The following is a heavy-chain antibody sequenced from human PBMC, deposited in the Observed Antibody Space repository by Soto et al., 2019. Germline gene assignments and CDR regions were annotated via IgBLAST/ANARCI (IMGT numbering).Heavy chain of an antibody. CDR2: ISYDGSNK. Sequence: VGSLRLSCSASGFTVSSYAMHWVRQAPGKGLEWVAVISYDGSNKYYADSVKGRFTISRDNSKNTLYLQMNSLRAEDTAVYYCARDEVDYYGMDVWGQGTTVTVSS. J-gene: IGHJ6*02. CDR1: GFTVSSYA. CDR3: ARDEVDYYGMDV. D-gene: IGHD1-26*01. V-gene: IGHV3-30-3*01.